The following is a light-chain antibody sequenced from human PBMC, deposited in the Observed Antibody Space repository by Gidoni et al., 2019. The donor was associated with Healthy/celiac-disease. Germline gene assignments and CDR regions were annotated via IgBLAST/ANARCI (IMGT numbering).Light chain of an antibody. J-gene: IGKJ1*01. Sequence: ELVLTQSPATLSLSPGATATPSCRARQSASSYLAWYHQKPGQAPRLLIYDASNRATGIPARFSGNGSGTDFTLTISSLEPEDFAVYYCQQRSNWPGTFGQGTKVEIK. CDR2: DAS. CDR3: QQRSNWPGT. CDR1: QSASSY. V-gene: IGKV3-11*01.